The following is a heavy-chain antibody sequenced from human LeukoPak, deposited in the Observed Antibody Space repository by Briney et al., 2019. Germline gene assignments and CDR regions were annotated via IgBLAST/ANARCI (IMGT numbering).Heavy chain of an antibody. CDR1: GYSFTSYW. J-gene: IGHJ5*02. V-gene: IGHV5-51*01. Sequence: GESLKISCKGSGYSFTSYWIGWVRQMPGKGLEWMGIIYPGDSDTRYSPSFQGQVTISADKSISTAYLQWSSLRASDTAMYYCARLRYGSGTHNWFDPWGQGTLVTVSS. D-gene: IGHD3-10*01. CDR2: IYPGDSDT. CDR3: ARLRYGSGTHNWFDP.